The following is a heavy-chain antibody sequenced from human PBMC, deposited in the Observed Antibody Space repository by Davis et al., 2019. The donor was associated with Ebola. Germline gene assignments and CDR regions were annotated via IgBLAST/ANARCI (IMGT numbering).Heavy chain of an antibody. CDR1: GGSISSSSYY. V-gene: IGHV4-39*01. CDR3: ARHLLPGGDIVVVVAATRGYYYYGMDV. CDR2: IYYSGST. D-gene: IGHD2-15*01. Sequence: GSLRLSCTVSGGSISSSSYYWGWIRQPPGKGLEWIGSIYYSGSTYYNPSLKSRVTISVDTSKNQFSLKLSSVTAADTAVYYCARHLLPGGDIVVVVAATRGYYYYGMDVWGKGTTVTVSS. J-gene: IGHJ6*04.